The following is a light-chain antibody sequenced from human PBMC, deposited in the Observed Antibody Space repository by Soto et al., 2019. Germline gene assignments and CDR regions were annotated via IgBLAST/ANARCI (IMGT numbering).Light chain of an antibody. V-gene: IGKV1-9*01. J-gene: IGKJ1*01. Sequence: IQLTQSPSSLCASVGDRVTITCRASQGISSYLAWYQQKPGKAPNLLIYGASTLQSGVPPRFSGSGSGTDFTLTISTLQAEDFATYYCQQLNSYPRTFGQGTKVEIK. CDR3: QQLNSYPRT. CDR1: QGISSY. CDR2: GAS.